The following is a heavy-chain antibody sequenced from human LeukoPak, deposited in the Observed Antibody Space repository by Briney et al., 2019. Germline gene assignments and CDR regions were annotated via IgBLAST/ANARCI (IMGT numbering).Heavy chain of an antibody. CDR3: ARGREGLYYFDY. Sequence: GASVKVSCKASGGTFSSYAISWVRQAPGQGLEWMGRIIPILGIANYVQKFQGRVTITADKSTSTAYMELSSLRSEDTAVYYCARGREGLYYFDYWGQGTLVTVSS. CDR1: GGTFSSYA. J-gene: IGHJ4*02. CDR2: IIPILGIA. V-gene: IGHV1-69*04.